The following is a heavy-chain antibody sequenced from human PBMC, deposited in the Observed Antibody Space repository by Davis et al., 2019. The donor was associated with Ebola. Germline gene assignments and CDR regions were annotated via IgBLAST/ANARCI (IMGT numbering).Heavy chain of an antibody. D-gene: IGHD3-10*01. J-gene: IGHJ5*02. V-gene: IGHV1-18*01. CDR3: AREATMVRGGGWFDP. Sequence: KFQGRVTMTTDTSTSTAYMELRSLRSDDTAVYYCAREATMVRGGGWFDPWGQGTLVTVSS.